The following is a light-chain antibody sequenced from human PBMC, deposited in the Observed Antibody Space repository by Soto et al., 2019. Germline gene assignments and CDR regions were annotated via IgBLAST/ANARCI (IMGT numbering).Light chain of an antibody. CDR3: KQYDHWPPYS. J-gene: IGKJ2*01. V-gene: IGKV3-15*01. CDR2: AAS. Sequence: TQSPVTLSVSPGDRASLSCRASQSVSRFLAWYQQTPGQPPRLLIYAASSRVLGVPARFTGSGSGTDFTLTISAVQSEDAAIYYCKQYDHWPPYSFGQGTRLEI. CDR1: QSVSRF.